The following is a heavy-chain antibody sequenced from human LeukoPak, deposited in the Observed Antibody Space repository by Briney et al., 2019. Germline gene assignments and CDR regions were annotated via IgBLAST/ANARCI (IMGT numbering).Heavy chain of an antibody. CDR3: VRDLWGFDY. Sequence: GGSLRLSCSASGFSFSTLAMHWVRQAPGKGLEYLAIMGGDGVTAYFEDSVKGRFTVSRAISKNTLYLQMTNLRPEDTAVYYCVRDLWGFDYWGQGTLVTVSS. CDR2: MGGDGVTA. V-gene: IGHV3-64D*06. J-gene: IGHJ4*02. CDR1: GFSFSTLA. D-gene: IGHD1-26*01.